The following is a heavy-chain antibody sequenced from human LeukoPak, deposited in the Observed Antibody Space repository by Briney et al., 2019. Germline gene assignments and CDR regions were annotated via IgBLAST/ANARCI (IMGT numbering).Heavy chain of an antibody. D-gene: IGHD3-9*01. CDR2: ITSGGDYM. V-gene: IGHV3-21*01. CDR1: GFTFNTFN. CDR3: ARGHYDVLAASYKWTPDY. Sequence: GGSLRLSCAASGFTFNTFNMNWVRQAPGKGLEWVSSITSGGDYMYYADSVKGRFTTSRDNAKNSQSLQLNSLRVEDTAVYYCARGHYDVLAASYKWTPDYWGQGTLVTVSS. J-gene: IGHJ4*02.